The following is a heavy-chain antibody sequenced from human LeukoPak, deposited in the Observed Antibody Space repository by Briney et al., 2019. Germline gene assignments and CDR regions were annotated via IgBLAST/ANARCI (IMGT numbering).Heavy chain of an antibody. Sequence: GGSLRLSCAASGFTFSSYNMNWVRQAPGKGLEGVSQITGSSIKYSADSVRGRFTISRDNAENSLYLQMNSLRAEDTAVYYCCSGSHYGGVWGFDYWGQGSLVTVSS. CDR2: ITGSSIK. V-gene: IGHV3-48*01. J-gene: IGHJ4*02. CDR1: GFTFSSYN. D-gene: IGHD1-26*01. CDR3: CSGSHYGGVWGFDY.